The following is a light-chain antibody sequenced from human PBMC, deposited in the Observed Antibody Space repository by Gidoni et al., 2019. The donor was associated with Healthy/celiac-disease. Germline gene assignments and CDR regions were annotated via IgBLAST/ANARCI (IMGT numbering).Light chain of an antibody. CDR2: GAS. CDR3: QQYNNWPPWT. V-gene: IGKV3-15*01. Sequence: EIVMTQSPATLSVSPGERATLSCRASQSVSRNLAWYQQKPGQAPRLLIYGASTRATGIPARFSGSGSVTEFTLTISSLQSEDFAVYYCQQYNNWPPWTFGQXTKVEIK. CDR1: QSVSRN. J-gene: IGKJ1*01.